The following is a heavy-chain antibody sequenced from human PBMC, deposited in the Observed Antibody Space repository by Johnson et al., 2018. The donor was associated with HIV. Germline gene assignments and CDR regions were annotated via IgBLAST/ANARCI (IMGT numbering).Heavy chain of an antibody. Sequence: QVLLVESGGGLVQPGGSLRLSCAASGFTFSSYWMSWVRQAPGKGLEWVAVISYDGSNKYYADSVKGRFTISRDNSKNTLYLQMNSLRAEDTAVYYCARVGQKLVPVPRGACDIWGQGTMVTVSS. CDR1: GFTFSSYW. V-gene: IGHV3-30*03. CDR3: ARVGQKLVPVPRGACDI. D-gene: IGHD6-6*01. J-gene: IGHJ3*02. CDR2: ISYDGSNK.